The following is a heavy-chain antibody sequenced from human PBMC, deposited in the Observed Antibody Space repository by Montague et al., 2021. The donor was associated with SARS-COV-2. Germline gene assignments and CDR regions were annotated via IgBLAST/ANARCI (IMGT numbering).Heavy chain of an antibody. Sequence: PALGKPTQTLTLTCTFSGFSLSTSGMCVGWIRQPPGKVLEWLARIDWDDDKHYSTSLKTRLTISKDTSKNQVVLTMTNMDPVDTATYYCARSSVVRGVSLDYWGQGTLGTVSS. D-gene: IGHD3-10*01. J-gene: IGHJ4*02. V-gene: IGHV2-70*11. CDR3: ARSSVVRGVSLDY. CDR1: GFSLSTSGMC. CDR2: IDWDDDK.